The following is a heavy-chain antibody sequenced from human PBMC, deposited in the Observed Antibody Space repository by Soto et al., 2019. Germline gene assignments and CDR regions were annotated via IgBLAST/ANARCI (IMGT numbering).Heavy chain of an antibody. CDR1: GFTFSSYA. J-gene: IGHJ4*02. CDR2: ISGSGGST. V-gene: IGHV3-23*01. Sequence: PGGSLRLSCAASGFTFSSYAMSWVRQAPGKGLEWVSAISGSGGSTYYADTVKGRFTNSRDNSKNTLYMQMNSLKAEETAVYYCAKQKGFYGPISYWGQGTLVTVSS. CDR3: AKQKGFYGPISY. D-gene: IGHD3-10*01.